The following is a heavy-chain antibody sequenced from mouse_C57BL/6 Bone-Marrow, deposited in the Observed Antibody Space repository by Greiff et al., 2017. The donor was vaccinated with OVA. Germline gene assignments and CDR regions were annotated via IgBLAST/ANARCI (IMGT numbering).Heavy chain of an antibody. Sequence: QVQLKQPGAELVMPGASVKLSCKASGYTFTSYWMHWVKQRPGQGLEWIGEIDPSDSYTNYNQKFKGKSTLTVDKSSSTAYMQLSSLTSEDSAVYYCARTGGLRLSMDYWGQGTSVTVSS. D-gene: IGHD2-4*01. CDR1: GYTFTSYW. J-gene: IGHJ4*01. CDR3: ARTGGLRLSMDY. CDR2: IDPSDSYT. V-gene: IGHV1-69*01.